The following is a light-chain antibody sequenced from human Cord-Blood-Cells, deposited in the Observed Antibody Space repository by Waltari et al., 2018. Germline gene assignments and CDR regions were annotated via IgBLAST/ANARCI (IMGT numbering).Light chain of an antibody. J-gene: IGLJ3*02. V-gene: IGLV3-25*03. CDR2: KDS. CDR1: ALPKQY. CDR3: QSADSSGTWV. Sequence: SYELTQPPSVSVSPGQTARITCSGDALPKQYAYWYQQKPGQAPVLVIYKDSERPSGIPGGFSGSSSGTTVTLTISGVQAEDGADYYCQSADSSGTWVFGGGTKLTVL.